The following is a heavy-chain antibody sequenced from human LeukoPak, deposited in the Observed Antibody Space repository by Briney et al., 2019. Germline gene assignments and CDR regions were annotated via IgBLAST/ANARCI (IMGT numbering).Heavy chain of an antibody. CDR3: AREPPGMVATGEYDY. V-gene: IGHV3-30*04. J-gene: IGHJ4*02. D-gene: IGHD5-12*01. Sequence: GGSLRLSCAASGFTFSSYAMHWVRQAPGKGLEWVAVISYDGSNKYYADSVKGRFTISRDNSKNTLYLQMNSLRAEDTAVYYCAREPPGMVATGEYDYWGQGTLVTVPS. CDR2: ISYDGSNK. CDR1: GFTFSSYA.